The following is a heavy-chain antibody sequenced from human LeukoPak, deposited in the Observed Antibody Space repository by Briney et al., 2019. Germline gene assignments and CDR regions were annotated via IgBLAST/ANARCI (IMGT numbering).Heavy chain of an antibody. CDR3: VRDHKALVRGVLYYFDY. D-gene: IGHD3-10*01. J-gene: IGHJ4*02. V-gene: IGHV3-48*04. Sequence: PGGSLRLSCAASGFTFSSYSMNWVRQAPGKGLEWVSYISSSSSTIYYADSVKGRFTISRDNAKNSLYLQMNSLRAEDTAVYYCVRDHKALVRGVLYYFDYWGQGTLVTVSS. CDR1: GFTFSSYS. CDR2: ISSSSSTI.